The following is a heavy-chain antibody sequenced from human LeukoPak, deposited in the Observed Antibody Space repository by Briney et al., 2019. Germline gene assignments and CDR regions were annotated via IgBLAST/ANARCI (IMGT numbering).Heavy chain of an antibody. Sequence: ASVKVSCKASGYTFTSYGISWVRQAPGQGLEWMGWISAYNGNTNYAQKLQGRVTMTTDTSTSTAYMEPRSLRSDDTAVYYCARVESDIVVVPADYWGQGTLVTVSS. CDR1: GYTFTSYG. V-gene: IGHV1-18*01. CDR3: ARVESDIVVVPADY. CDR2: ISAYNGNT. D-gene: IGHD2-2*01. J-gene: IGHJ4*02.